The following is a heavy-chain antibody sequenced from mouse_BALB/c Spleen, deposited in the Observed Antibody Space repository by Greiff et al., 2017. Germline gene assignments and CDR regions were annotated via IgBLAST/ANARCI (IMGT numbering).Heavy chain of an antibody. CDR3: ARSIHYYGSSPWYFDV. D-gene: IGHD1-1*01. J-gene: IGHJ1*01. CDR1: GDSITSGY. V-gene: IGHV3-8*02. Sequence: VQLKESGPSLVKPSQTLSLTCSVTGDSITSGYWNWIRKFPGNKLEYMGYISYSGSTYYNPSLKSRISTTRDTSKNQYYLQLNSVTTEDTATYYCARSIHYYGSSPWYFDVWGAGTTVTVSS. CDR2: ISYSGST.